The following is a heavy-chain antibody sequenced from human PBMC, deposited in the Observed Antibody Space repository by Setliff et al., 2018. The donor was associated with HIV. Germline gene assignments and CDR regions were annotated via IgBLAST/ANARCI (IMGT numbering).Heavy chain of an antibody. D-gene: IGHD2-2*03. J-gene: IGHJ5*02. CDR1: GGSISPYY. CDR3: ARVGSCYNTRCYSWFDP. CDR2: IRDTGNA. V-gene: IGHV4-59*01. Sequence: PSETLSLTCSVSGGSISPYYWTWIRQSPGKGPEWIGYIRDTGNAHSNPSLRSRVTIAVDTSKNQLSLRLTSVTAADTAVYYCARVGSCYNTRCYSWFDPWGQGTPVTVSS.